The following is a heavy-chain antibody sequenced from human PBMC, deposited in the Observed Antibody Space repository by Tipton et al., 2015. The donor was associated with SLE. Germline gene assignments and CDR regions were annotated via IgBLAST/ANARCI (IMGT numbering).Heavy chain of an antibody. J-gene: IGHJ3*02. Sequence: LRLSCTVSGGSISSSSYYWGWIRQPPGKGLEWIGSIYYSGSTYYNPSLKSRVTISVDTSKNQSSLKLSSVTAADTAVYYCAREVFGGSYKSFDIWGQGTMVTVSS. CDR3: AREVFGGSYKSFDI. CDR1: GGSISSSSYY. CDR2: IYYSGST. D-gene: IGHD1-26*01. V-gene: IGHV4-39*02.